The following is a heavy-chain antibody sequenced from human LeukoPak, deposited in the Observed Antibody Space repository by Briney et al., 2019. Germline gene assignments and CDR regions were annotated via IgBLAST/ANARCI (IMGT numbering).Heavy chain of an antibody. D-gene: IGHD1-26*01. CDR2: IYSGGRT. V-gene: IGHV3-53*01. CDR1: GFTVSNNY. J-gene: IGHJ3*02. CDR3: ARDLLRSGSYFFAFDI. Sequence: GGSLRLSCAASGFTVSNNYINWVRQAPGKGLEWVSLIYSGGRTYYADSVKGRFTISRDNAKNSLYLQMNSLRAEDTAVYYCARDLLRSGSYFFAFDIWGQGTMVTVSS.